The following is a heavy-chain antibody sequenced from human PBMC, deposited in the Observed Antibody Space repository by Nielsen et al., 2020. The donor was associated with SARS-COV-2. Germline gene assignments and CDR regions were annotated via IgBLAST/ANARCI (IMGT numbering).Heavy chain of an antibody. CDR2: IIPIFGTA. D-gene: IGHD2-2*01. CDR1: GGTLSSYA. CDR3: ARGYCSSPTCFATRTSYYYHMDV. Sequence: SAKVSCKASGGTLSSYAINWVRQAPGQGLEWIGGIIPIFGTANYGQNFQGRVTITADESTSTAYMELSSLRSEDTAVFYCARGYCSSPTCFATRTSYYYHMDVWGKGTTVTVSS. V-gene: IGHV1-69*13. J-gene: IGHJ6*03.